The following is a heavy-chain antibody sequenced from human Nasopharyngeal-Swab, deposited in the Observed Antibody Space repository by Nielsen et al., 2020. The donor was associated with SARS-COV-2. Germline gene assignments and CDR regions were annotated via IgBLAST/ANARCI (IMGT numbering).Heavy chain of an antibody. V-gene: IGHV4-34*01. D-gene: IGHD3-10*01. Sequence: SETLSLTCAVCGGSFSGYYWSWIRQPPGKGLEWIGEINHSGSTNYNPSLKSRVTISVDTSKNQFSLKLSSVTAADTAVYYCARDTPPTNYYGSGSSQPYYYYGMDVWGQGTTVTVSS. J-gene: IGHJ6*02. CDR3: ARDTPPTNYYGSGSSQPYYYYGMDV. CDR1: GGSFSGYY. CDR2: INHSGST.